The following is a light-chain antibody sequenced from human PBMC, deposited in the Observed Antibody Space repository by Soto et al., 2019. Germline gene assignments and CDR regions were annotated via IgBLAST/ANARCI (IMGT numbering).Light chain of an antibody. Sequence: DIRMAHKASALSGAIGESRTITSRASQSVSGWLAWYQQKPGEAPKLLIYDASALPRGVPSRFSGSGSGTKFTLTFASLQPDDFATYYCQQYETFSGTFGPRTKVDIK. CDR3: QQYETFSGT. J-gene: IGKJ1*01. CDR2: DAS. CDR1: QSVSGW. V-gene: IGKV1-5*01.